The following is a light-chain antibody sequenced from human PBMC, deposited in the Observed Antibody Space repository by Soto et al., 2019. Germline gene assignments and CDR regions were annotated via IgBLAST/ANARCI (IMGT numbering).Light chain of an antibody. V-gene: IGLV2-14*01. CDR2: DVS. CDR3: SSYTSSSTLL. CDR1: SSDVGDYNY. Sequence: QSVLTQPASVSGSPGQSITISCTGTSSDVGDYNYVSWYQQHPGKAPKLMIYDVSNRPSGVSNRFSGSKSGNTASLTISGLQAEDEADYYCSSYTSSSTLLFGGGTKVTVL. J-gene: IGLJ2*01.